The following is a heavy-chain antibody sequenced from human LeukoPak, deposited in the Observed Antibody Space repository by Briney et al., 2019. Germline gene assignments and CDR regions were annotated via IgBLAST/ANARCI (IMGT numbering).Heavy chain of an antibody. CDR2: IIPIYGTA. V-gene: IGHV1-69*01. J-gene: IGHJ5*02. CDR1: GGTFSNYP. Sequence: SVKVSCKASGGTFSNYPIVWVRQAPGRGLEWLGGIIPIYGTANYELRFHGRITLTANESTATAYMELRSLTSDDTATYFCATHTGGYNYWWFDIWGQGTLVTVSS. CDR3: ATHTGGYNYWWFDI. D-gene: IGHD5-24*01.